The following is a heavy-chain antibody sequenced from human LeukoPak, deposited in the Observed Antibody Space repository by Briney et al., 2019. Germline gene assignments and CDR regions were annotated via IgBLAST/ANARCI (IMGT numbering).Heavy chain of an antibody. CDR3: ARGSVGYYGSGSNWFDP. D-gene: IGHD3-10*01. J-gene: IGHJ5*02. Sequence: AGGSLTLSCAASGFTFSSYDMHWVRQATGKGLEWVSAIGTAGDTYYPGSVKGRFTISRENAKNSLYLQMNSLRAGDTAVYYCARGSVGYYGSGSNWFDPWGQGTLVTVSS. CDR1: GFTFSSYD. V-gene: IGHV3-13*01. CDR2: IGTAGDT.